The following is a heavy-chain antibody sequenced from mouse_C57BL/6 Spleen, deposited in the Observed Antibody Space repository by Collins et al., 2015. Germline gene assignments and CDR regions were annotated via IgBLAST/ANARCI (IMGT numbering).Heavy chain of an antibody. CDR2: INPGSGGT. J-gene: IGHJ3*01. V-gene: IGHV1-54*01. Sequence: QVQLQQSGAELVRPGTSVKVSCKASGYAFTNYLIEWVKQRPGQGLEWIGVINPGSGGTNYNEKFKGKATLTADKSSSTAYMQLSSLTSEDSAVYFCARSYDGSTWFAYWGQGTLVTVSA. CDR3: ARSYDGSTWFAY. CDR1: GYAFTNYL. D-gene: IGHD2-3*01.